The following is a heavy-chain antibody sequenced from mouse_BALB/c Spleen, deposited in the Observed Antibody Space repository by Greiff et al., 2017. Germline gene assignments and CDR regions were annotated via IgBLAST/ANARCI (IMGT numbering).Heavy chain of an antibody. V-gene: IGHV14-3*02. CDR2: IDPANGNT. J-gene: IGHJ4*01. CDR3: ARRDYYGSAMDY. Sequence: VHVKQSGAELVKPGASVKLSCTASGFNIKDTYMHWVKQRPEQGLEWIGRIDPANGNTKYDPKFQGKATITADTSSNTAYLQLSSLTSEDTAVYYCARRDYYGSAMDYWGQGTSVTVSS. CDR1: GFNIKDTY. D-gene: IGHD1-1*01.